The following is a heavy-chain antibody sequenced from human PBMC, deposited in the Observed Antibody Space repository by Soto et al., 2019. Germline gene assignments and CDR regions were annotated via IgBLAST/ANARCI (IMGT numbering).Heavy chain of an antibody. V-gene: IGHV3-23*01. CDR1: GFTFSIYA. Sequence: GGSLRLSCAASGFTFSIYAMSWVRQAPGKGLEWVSAISGSGGSTYYADSVKGRFTISRDNSKNTLYLQMNSLRAEDTAVYYCARTMYYDILTGYYKVDWFDPWGQGTLVTVSS. J-gene: IGHJ5*02. CDR2: ISGSGGST. D-gene: IGHD3-9*01. CDR3: ARTMYYDILTGYYKVDWFDP.